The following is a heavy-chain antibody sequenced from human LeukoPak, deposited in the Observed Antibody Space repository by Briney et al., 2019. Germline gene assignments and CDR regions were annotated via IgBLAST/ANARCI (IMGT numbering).Heavy chain of an antibody. Sequence: GGSLRLSCVASGFTISGHAMSWVRQAPAKGLEWVSITVAGYSETHYADSVKGRFTISRDNSKNTLYLQMSSLRADDTAVYYCAKRLPHHFDSWGQGTLVTVSS. J-gene: IGHJ4*02. CDR2: TVAGYSET. CDR1: GFTISGHA. CDR3: AKRLPHHFDS. V-gene: IGHV3-23*01.